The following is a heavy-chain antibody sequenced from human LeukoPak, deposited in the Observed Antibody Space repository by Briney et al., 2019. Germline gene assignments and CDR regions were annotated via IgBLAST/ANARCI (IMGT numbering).Heavy chain of an antibody. CDR1: GFTFSDYY. V-gene: IGHV3-11*01. CDR3: AKDISETISHAFDI. CDR2: ISSGSTI. J-gene: IGHJ3*02. Sequence: GGSLRLSCAASGFTFSDYYMSWIRQAPGKGLEWVSYISSGSTIYYADSVMGRFTISRDNAKNSLYLQMNSLRAEDTALYYCAKDISETISHAFDIWGQGTMVTVSS. D-gene: IGHD3-3*02.